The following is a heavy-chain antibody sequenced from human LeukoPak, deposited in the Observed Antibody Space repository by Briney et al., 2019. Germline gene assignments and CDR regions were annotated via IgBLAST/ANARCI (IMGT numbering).Heavy chain of an antibody. CDR3: AREMGGYPFDY. CDR2: ITWNTGNI. Sequence: PGRSLRLSCAASGFTFGEFGMHWVRQVPGRGLEWVSSITWNTGNIFYADSVKGRFTISRDDARNSLYLQMNSLRAEDTAVYYCAREMGGYPFDYWGQGTLVTVSS. J-gene: IGHJ4*02. D-gene: IGHD5-12*01. V-gene: IGHV3-9*01. CDR1: GFTFGEFG.